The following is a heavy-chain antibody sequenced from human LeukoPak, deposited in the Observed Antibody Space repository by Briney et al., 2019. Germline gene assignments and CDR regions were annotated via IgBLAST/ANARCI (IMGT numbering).Heavy chain of an antibody. Sequence: GASVKVSCKASGYTFTSYGISWVRQAPGQGLEWMGWIGAYNGNTNYAQKLQGRVTMTTDTSTSTAYMELRSLRSDDTAVYYCARGSIVLRYFDWLLSNDAFDIWGRGTMVTVSS. D-gene: IGHD3-9*01. CDR3: ARGSIVLRYFDWLLSNDAFDI. CDR1: GYTFTSYG. J-gene: IGHJ3*02. V-gene: IGHV1-18*01. CDR2: IGAYNGNT.